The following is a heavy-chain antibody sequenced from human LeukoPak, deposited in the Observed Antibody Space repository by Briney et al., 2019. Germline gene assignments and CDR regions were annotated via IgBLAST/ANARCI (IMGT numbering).Heavy chain of an antibody. CDR3: AKGYYDYVWGSYYFDY. D-gene: IGHD3-16*01. Sequence: GGSLRLSCAASGFTFSSYAMSWVRQAPGKGLEWVSAISGSGGGTYYADSVKGRFTISRDNSRDTLYLQMNSLRAEDTAVYYCAKGYYDYVWGSYYFDYWGQGTLVTVSS. CDR1: GFTFSSYA. CDR2: ISGSGGGT. J-gene: IGHJ4*02. V-gene: IGHV3-23*01.